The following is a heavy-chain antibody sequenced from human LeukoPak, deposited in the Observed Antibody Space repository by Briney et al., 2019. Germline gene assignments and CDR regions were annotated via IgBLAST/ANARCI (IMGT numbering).Heavy chain of an antibody. CDR1: GGSISTYY. Sequence: PSETLSLTCTVSGGSISTYYWSWIRQPPGKGLEWIAYIYYSGSTSYNPSLKTRVTISVDMSKNQFSLKLSSVTAADTAVYYCARYSRYGDFDYWGQGTLLTVSS. J-gene: IGHJ4*02. CDR2: IYYSGST. V-gene: IGHV4-59*08. CDR3: ARYSRYGDFDY. D-gene: IGHD4-17*01.